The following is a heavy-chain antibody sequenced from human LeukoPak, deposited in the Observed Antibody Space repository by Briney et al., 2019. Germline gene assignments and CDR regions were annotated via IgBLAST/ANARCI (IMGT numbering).Heavy chain of an antibody. CDR2: ISYDGSNK. CDR1: GFTFSSYG. CDR3: ARDVVASGYYYGMDV. V-gene: IGHV3-30*03. J-gene: IGHJ6*02. Sequence: PGRPLRLSCAASGFTFSSYGMHWVRQAPGKGLEWVAVISYDGSNKYYADSVKGRFTISRDNSKNTLYLQMNSLRAEDTAVYYCARDVVASGYYYGMDVWGQGTTVTVSS. D-gene: IGHD2-15*01.